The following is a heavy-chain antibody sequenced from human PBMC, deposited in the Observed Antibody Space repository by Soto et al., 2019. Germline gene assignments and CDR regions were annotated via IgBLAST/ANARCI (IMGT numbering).Heavy chain of an antibody. CDR2: IDGSGRNT. CDR1: GFTFSSYA. V-gene: IGHV3-23*01. CDR3: AKDGGSVCSGGTCYFQAPDY. Sequence: EVQLLESGGGLVQPGGSLRLSCAASGFTFSSYAMSWVRQAPGKGLEWVSGIDGSGRNTYYAASVKGRFTISRDNSKNTLSVQMDSLRVEDTALYYCAKDGGSVCSGGTCYFQAPDYWGQGTLVTVSS. D-gene: IGHD2-15*01. J-gene: IGHJ4*02.